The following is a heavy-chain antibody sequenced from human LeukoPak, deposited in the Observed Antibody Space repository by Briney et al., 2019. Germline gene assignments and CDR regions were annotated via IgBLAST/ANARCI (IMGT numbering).Heavy chain of an antibody. Sequence: GGSLRLSCAASGFPFSSYEMNWVRQAPGKGLEWVSYISSSGSTIYYADSVKGRFTISRDNAKNSLYLQMNSLRAEDTAVYYCARDVVPYYDFWLDYWGQGTLVTVSS. D-gene: IGHD3-3*01. CDR3: ARDVVPYYDFWLDY. CDR2: ISSSGSTI. CDR1: GFPFSSYE. J-gene: IGHJ4*02. V-gene: IGHV3-48*03.